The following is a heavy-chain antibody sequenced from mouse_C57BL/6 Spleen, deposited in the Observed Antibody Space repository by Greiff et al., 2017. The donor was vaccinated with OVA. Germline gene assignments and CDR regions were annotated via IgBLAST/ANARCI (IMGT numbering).Heavy chain of an antibody. CDR1: GYAFSSYW. CDR2: IYPGDGDT. CDR3: ARWDTTGNYFDY. V-gene: IGHV1-80*01. J-gene: IGHJ2*01. D-gene: IGHD1-1*01. Sequence: QVQLQQSGAELVKPGASVKISCKASGYAFSSYWMNWVKQRPGKGLEWIGQIYPGDGDTNYNGKFKGKATLTADKSSSTAYMQLSSLTSEDSAVYFCARWDTTGNYFDYWGQGTTLTVSS.